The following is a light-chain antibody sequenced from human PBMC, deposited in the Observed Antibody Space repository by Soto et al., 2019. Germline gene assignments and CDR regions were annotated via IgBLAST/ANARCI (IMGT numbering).Light chain of an antibody. CDR2: SAS. CDR3: QQYNNWPPIT. V-gene: IGKV3-20*01. J-gene: IGKJ5*01. Sequence: EIVLTQSPGTLSLSPGERGTLSCRASQNLGTLYLAWFQQKSGQAPRLLIYSASRRATGIPDRFTGSGSGTDFTLTISNLQSEDFAVYYCQQYNNWPPITFGQGTRLEI. CDR1: QNLGTLY.